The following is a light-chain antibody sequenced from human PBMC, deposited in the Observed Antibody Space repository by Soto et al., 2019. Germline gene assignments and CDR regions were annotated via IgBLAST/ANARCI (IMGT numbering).Light chain of an antibody. Sequence: EILITQSPATLSVSPGNRATLSCRASQSVSSNLAWYQQKPGQAPRLLIYGASTRANGIPARFSGSGSGTEFTLTISSLQSEDFAFYYCQQYNNWHPFTFGQGTRLEIK. CDR2: GAS. J-gene: IGKJ5*01. CDR3: QQYNNWHPFT. V-gene: IGKV3-15*01. CDR1: QSVSSN.